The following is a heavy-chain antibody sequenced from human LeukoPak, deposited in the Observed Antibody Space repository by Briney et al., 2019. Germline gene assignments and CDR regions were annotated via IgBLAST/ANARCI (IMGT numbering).Heavy chain of an antibody. CDR2: IYTSGST. CDR1: GGSISSYY. D-gene: IGHD1-26*01. Sequence: PSETLSLTCTVSGGSISSYYWSWIRQPAGKGLEWIGRIYTSGSTNYNPSLKSRVTISVDTSKNQFSLKLSSVTAADTAVYYCARHSMRSGSYRHFDYWGQGTLVTVS. CDR3: ARHSMRSGSYRHFDY. J-gene: IGHJ4*02. V-gene: IGHV4-4*07.